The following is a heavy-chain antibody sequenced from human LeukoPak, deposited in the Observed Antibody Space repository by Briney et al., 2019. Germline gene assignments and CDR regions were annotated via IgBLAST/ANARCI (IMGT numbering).Heavy chain of an antibody. Sequence: PSETLSLTCTVSGYSISSGYYWGWIRQPPGKGLEWIGSTYYSGSTYYNPSLKSRVTISVDTSKNQFSLKLSSVTAADTAVYYCARYGSGSYYNVDYWGQGTLVTVSS. CDR3: ARYGSGSYYNVDY. V-gene: IGHV4-38-2*02. CDR2: TYYSGST. CDR1: GYSISSGYY. D-gene: IGHD3-10*01. J-gene: IGHJ4*02.